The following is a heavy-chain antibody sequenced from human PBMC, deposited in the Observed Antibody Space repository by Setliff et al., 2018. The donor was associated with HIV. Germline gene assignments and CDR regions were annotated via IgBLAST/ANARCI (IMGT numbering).Heavy chain of an antibody. CDR3: AKGASLVPRRPHFCYFDY. CDR1: GFTFGSYA. Sequence: GGSLRLSCVVSGFTFGSYAMHWVRQAPGKGLEWVAVISYDGSYKYYADSVKGRFTISRDNSKNTLYLQMNRLRADDTAIYYCAKGASLVPRRPHFCYFDYWGQGALVTVSS. V-gene: IGHV3-30*04. J-gene: IGHJ4*02. CDR2: ISYDGSYK. D-gene: IGHD3-16*02.